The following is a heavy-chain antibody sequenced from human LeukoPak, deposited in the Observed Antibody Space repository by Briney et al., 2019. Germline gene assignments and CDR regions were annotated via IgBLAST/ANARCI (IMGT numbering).Heavy chain of an antibody. Sequence: GGSLRLSCAASGFTFSSYAMSWVRQAPGKGLEWVSAISGSGGSTYYADSVEGRFTISRDNSKNTLYLQMNSLRAEDTAVYYCAKFVAGEVVVVPFDYWGQGTLVTVSS. V-gene: IGHV3-23*01. CDR1: GFTFSSYA. J-gene: IGHJ4*02. CDR2: ISGSGGST. D-gene: IGHD3-22*01. CDR3: AKFVAGEVVVVPFDY.